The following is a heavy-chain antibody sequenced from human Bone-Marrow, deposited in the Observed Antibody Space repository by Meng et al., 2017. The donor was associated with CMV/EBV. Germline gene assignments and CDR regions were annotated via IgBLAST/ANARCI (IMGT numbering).Heavy chain of an antibody. V-gene: IGHV1-46*01. Sequence: ASVKVSCKASGYTFTSYYMHWVRQAPGQGLEWMGIINPSGGSTSYAQKFQGRVTMTRDTSISTAYMELSSLRSEDTAVYYCARDLVWWEERGGAFDIWGQGTMVTVSS. CDR2: INPSGGST. D-gene: IGHD1-26*01. CDR3: ARDLVWWEERGGAFDI. J-gene: IGHJ3*02. CDR1: GYTFTSYY.